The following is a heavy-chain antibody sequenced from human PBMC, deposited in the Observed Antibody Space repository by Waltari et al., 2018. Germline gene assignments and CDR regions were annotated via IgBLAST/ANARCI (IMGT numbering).Heavy chain of an antibody. CDR2: IRSKANSYAT. CDR1: GFTFSGSA. CDR3: TRHDEYDYVWGSYRYPAIDY. V-gene: IGHV3-73*01. J-gene: IGHJ4*02. Sequence: EVQLVESGGGLVQPGGSLKLSCAASGFTFSGSAMHWVRQASGTGLEWVGRIRSKANSYATAYAASVKGRFTISRDDSKNTAYLQMNSLKTEDTAVYYCTRHDEYDYVWGSYRYPAIDYWGQGTLVTVSS. D-gene: IGHD3-16*02.